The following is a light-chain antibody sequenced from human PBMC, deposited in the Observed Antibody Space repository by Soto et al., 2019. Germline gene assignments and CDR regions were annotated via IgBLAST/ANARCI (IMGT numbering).Light chain of an antibody. CDR3: QQYGSSRLT. J-gene: IGKJ4*01. V-gene: IGKV3-20*01. Sequence: PGERATLSCRASQSVSSSYLAWYQQKPGQAPRLLIYGASRRATGIPDRFSGSGSGTDFTLTINRLEPEDFAVYYCQQYGSSRLTFGGGTKVEIK. CDR2: GAS. CDR1: QSVSSSY.